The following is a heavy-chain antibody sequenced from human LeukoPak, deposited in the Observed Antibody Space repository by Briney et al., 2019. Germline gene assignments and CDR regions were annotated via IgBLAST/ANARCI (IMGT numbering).Heavy chain of an antibody. CDR3: ARPQDGYNLHDAFDI. V-gene: IGHV4-34*01. Sequence: KPSETLSLTCAVYGGSFSGYYWSWIRQPPGKGLEWIGEINHSGSTNYNPSLKSRVTISVDTSKNQFSLKLSSVTAADTAVYYCARPQDGYNLHDAFDIWGQGTMVTVSS. J-gene: IGHJ3*02. CDR2: INHSGST. CDR1: GGSFSGYY. D-gene: IGHD5-24*01.